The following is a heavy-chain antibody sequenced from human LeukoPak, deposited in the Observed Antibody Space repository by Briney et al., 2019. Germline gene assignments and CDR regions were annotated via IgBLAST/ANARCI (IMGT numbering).Heavy chain of an antibody. CDR1: GGSFSGYY. V-gene: IGHV4-34*01. CDR2: INHSGST. Sequence: PSETLSLTCAVYGGSFSGYYWSWIRQPPGKGLEWIGEINHSGSTNYNPSLKSRVTISVDTSKNQFSLKLSSVTAADTAVYYCAAEPNWNDAGWFDPWGQGTLVTVSS. CDR3: AAEPNWNDAGWFDP. J-gene: IGHJ5*02. D-gene: IGHD1-1*01.